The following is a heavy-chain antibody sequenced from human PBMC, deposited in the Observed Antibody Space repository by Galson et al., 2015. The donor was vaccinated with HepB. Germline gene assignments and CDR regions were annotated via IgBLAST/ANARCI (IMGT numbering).Heavy chain of an antibody. D-gene: IGHD3-16*02. CDR1: GYTFTSYG. CDR3: ARAGSFGGVIVNFDY. CDR2: VSAYNGNT. J-gene: IGHJ4*02. Sequence: SVKVSCKASGYTFTSYGISWVRQAPGQGLEWMGWVSAYNGNTNYAQKLQGRVTMTTDTSTSTAYMELRSLRSDDTAVYYCARAGSFGGVIVNFDYWGQGTLVTVSS. V-gene: IGHV1-18*01.